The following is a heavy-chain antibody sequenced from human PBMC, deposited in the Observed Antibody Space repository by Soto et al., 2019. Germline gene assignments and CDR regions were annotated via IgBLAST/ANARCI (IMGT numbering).Heavy chain of an antibody. V-gene: IGHV6-1*01. Sequence: SQTLSLTCAISGDSASSNSAAWNWIRQSPSRGLEWLGRTYYRSKWYNDYAVSVKSRITINPDTSKNQFSLQLNSVTPEDTAVYYCARTPGGFFVGGSGTFDPWGQGTLVTVSS. J-gene: IGHJ5*02. CDR3: ARTPGGFFVGGSGTFDP. D-gene: IGHD3-10*01. CDR2: TYYRSKWYN. CDR1: GDSASSNSAA.